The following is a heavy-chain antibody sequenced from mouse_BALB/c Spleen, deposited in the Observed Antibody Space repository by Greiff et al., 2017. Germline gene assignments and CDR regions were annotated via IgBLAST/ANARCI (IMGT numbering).Heavy chain of an antibody. J-gene: IGHJ2*01. D-gene: IGHD1-1*01. CDR2: IYPGDGDT. CDR1: GYAFSSSW. Sequence: QVQLQQSGPELVKPGASVKISCKASGYAFSSSWMNWVKQRPGQGLEWIGRIYPGDGDTNYNGKFKGKATLTADKSSSTAYMQLSSLTSVDSAVYYCARVDGSNFDYWGQGTTLTVSS. CDR3: ARVDGSNFDY. V-gene: IGHV1-82*01.